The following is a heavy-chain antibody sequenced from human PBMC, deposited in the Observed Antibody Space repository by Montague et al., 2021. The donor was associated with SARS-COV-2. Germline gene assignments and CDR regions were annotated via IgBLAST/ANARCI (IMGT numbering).Heavy chain of an antibody. Sequence: SETLSLTCAVYGGSFSGYYWSWIRQPPGKGLEWIGEINHSGSANYNPSLKSRATISVDTSKNQFSLKLGSVTAADTAVYYCARVRYYGSGTSLGMDVWGQGTTVTVSS. CDR1: GGSFSGYY. D-gene: IGHD3-10*01. CDR2: INHSGSA. J-gene: IGHJ6*02. CDR3: ARVRYYGSGTSLGMDV. V-gene: IGHV4-34*01.